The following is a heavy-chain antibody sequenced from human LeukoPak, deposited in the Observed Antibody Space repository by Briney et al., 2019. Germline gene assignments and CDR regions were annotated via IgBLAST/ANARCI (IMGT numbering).Heavy chain of an antibody. V-gene: IGHV4-30-4*08. CDR3: VREILYCSGGSCYRGPFDN. Sequence: SETLSLTCIVSGGSISSSIYYWAWVRQPPGKGLEWIGYIFHRGGTSYNPSLKSRILFSVDTSQNQFSLKLNSVTAADTAVYYCVREILYCSGGSCYRGPFDNWGQGTLVTVSA. CDR2: IFHRGGT. CDR1: GGSISSSIYY. D-gene: IGHD2-15*01. J-gene: IGHJ4*02.